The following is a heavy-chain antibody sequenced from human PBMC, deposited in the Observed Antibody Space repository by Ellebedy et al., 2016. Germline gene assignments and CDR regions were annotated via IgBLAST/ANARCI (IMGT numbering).Heavy chain of an antibody. D-gene: IGHD1-14*01. Sequence: GGSLRPSCVPPGFTVSSNYLSWVRHAPGNGLEWAATLYSGGTILYADSVKGRFTISRDNSKNTLYLQMNNLRAEDTALYYCARGNEIPGPEPLDNWGQGTLVTVSS. J-gene: IGHJ4*02. CDR1: GFTVSSNY. CDR2: LYSGGTI. CDR3: ARGNEIPGPEPLDN. V-gene: IGHV3-66*01.